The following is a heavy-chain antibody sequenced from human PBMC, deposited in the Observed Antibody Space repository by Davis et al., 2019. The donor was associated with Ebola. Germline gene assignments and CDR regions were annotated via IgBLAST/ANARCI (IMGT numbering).Heavy chain of an antibody. CDR1: GDSISTSDHY. D-gene: IGHD2-21*01. V-gene: IGHV4-39*07. CDR3: AREGYRGGGFDY. J-gene: IGHJ4*02. CDR2: FYYNLAT. Sequence: PSETLSLTCTVYGDSISTSDHYWGWIRQPPGKGLEWVGNFYYNLATHYSPSLESRVTISVDTSKNQFSLRLTSVTAADTAIYYCAREGYRGGGFDYWGQGTLVPVSS.